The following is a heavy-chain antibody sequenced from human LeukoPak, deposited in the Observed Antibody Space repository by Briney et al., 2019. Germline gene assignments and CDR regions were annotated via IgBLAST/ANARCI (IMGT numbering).Heavy chain of an antibody. V-gene: IGHV3-23*01. CDR1: GFTFSSYA. J-gene: IGHJ3*01. Sequence: PGGSLGLSCAASGFTFSSYAMSWVRQAPGKGLEWVSAISGSGGSTYCADSVKGRFTISRDNSKNTLYLQMNSLRAEDTAVYYCAKDFRSGGYSYAIPPDYWGQGTMVTVSS. CDR3: AKDFRSGGYSYAIPPDY. D-gene: IGHD5-18*01. CDR2: ISGSGGST.